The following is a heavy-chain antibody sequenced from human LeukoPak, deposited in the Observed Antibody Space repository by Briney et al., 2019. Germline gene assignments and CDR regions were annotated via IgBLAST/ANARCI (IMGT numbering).Heavy chain of an antibody. CDR1: GGSISSYY. Sequence: SETLSLTCTVSGGSISSYYWSWIRQPPGKGLEWIGEINHSGSTNYNPSLKSRVTISVDTSKNQFSLKLSSVTAADTAVYYCARAGWTSWGYCSGGSCYHRPFGYWGQGTLVTVSS. CDR3: ARAGWTSWGYCSGGSCYHRPFGY. CDR2: INHSGST. V-gene: IGHV4-34*01. D-gene: IGHD2-15*01. J-gene: IGHJ4*02.